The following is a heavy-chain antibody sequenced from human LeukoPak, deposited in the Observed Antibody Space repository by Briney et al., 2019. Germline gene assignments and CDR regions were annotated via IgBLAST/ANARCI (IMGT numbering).Heavy chain of an antibody. CDR3: ATDIPRRVRGVVYSSFGMDV. CDR1: GYTLTDLS. Sequence: ASVKVSCKVSGYTLTDLSMHWVRQAPGKGLEWLGGFDPEDGETIYAQKFQGRVTLAEDTSTDTAYMELSSLRSEDTAAYYCATDIPRRVRGVVYSSFGMDVWGQRTTVTVSS. J-gene: IGHJ6*02. V-gene: IGHV1-24*01. D-gene: IGHD3-10*01. CDR2: FDPEDGET.